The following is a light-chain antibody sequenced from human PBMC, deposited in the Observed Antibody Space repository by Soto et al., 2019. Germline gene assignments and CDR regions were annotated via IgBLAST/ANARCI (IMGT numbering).Light chain of an antibody. CDR2: SAS. J-gene: IGKJ3*01. CDR3: QRTYRAPPQFT. V-gene: IGKV1-27*01. Sequence: DIQLTQSPSSLSASVGDRVTITCRVSQGISRDLNCYRQKPGKVPKLLIYSASNLQSGVPSRYSGSGSGTDFTLTISRLHPGDVATYYGQRTYRAPPQFTFGPGPNVDIK. CDR1: QGISRD.